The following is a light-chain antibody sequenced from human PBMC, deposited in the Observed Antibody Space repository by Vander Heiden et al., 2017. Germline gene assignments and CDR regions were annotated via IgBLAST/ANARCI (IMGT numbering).Light chain of an antibody. J-gene: IGKJ5*01. V-gene: IGKV2-28*01. CDR3: RQALQTPQT. CDR2: LGS. Sequence: DIVMTQSPLSLPVTPGEPASISCRPSQSLLHSNGYNYLDWYLQKPGQSPQLLIYLGSNRASGVPDRFSGSGSGTDFTLKISRVEAEDVGVYYCRQALQTPQTFGQGTLLEIK. CDR1: QSLLHSNGYNY.